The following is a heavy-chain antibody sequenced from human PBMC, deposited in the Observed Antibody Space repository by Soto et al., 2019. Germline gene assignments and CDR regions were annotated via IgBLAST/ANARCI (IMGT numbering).Heavy chain of an antibody. V-gene: IGHV3-30*18. D-gene: IGHD2-2*02. CDR3: AKARVFPAAIVDA. CDR2: ISDTGSSH. J-gene: IGHJ6*02. Sequence: PGGSLRLSCVGSGFTFSSYGMHWVRQAPGKGLECVAVISDTGSSHYYAASVEGRFTISRENSKNTLSLHMDRLRVEDTAVYYCAKARVFPAAIVDAWGQGTTVTVSS. CDR1: GFTFSSYG.